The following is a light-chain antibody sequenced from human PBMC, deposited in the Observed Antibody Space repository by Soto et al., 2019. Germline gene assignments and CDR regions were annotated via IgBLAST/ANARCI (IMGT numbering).Light chain of an antibody. Sequence: QLTQSPSSLSASVGDRVTITCRASQDISRYLAWYQQKAGKAPKLLIYGTSTLQSGVPSRFSAFGSGTEFTLSIISLQPEDFATYHCQQLQRNPFTLGPGTTVDV. CDR2: GTS. CDR1: QDISRY. CDR3: QQLQRNPFT. V-gene: IGKV1-9*01. J-gene: IGKJ3*01.